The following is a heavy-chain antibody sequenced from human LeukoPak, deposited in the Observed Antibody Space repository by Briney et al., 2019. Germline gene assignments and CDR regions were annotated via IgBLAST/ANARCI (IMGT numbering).Heavy chain of an antibody. CDR2: INPNSGGT. J-gene: IGHJ4*02. CDR1: GYTFTGYY. Sequence: ASVKVSCKASGYTFTGYYMHWVRQAPGQGLEWMGWINPNSGGTNYAQKFQGWVTMTRDTSISTAYMELSRLRSDDTAVYYCARVAVEQQPEYYFDYWGQGTLVTVSS. V-gene: IGHV1-2*04. D-gene: IGHD6-13*01. CDR3: ARVAVEQQPEYYFDY.